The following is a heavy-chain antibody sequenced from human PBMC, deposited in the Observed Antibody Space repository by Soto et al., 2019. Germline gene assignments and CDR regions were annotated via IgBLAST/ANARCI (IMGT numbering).Heavy chain of an antibody. J-gene: IGHJ6*02. Sequence: SETLSLTCAVYGGSFSGYYWSWIRQPPGKGLEWIGEINHSGSTNYNPSLKSRVTISVDTSKNQFSLKLSSVTAADTAVYYCARGAGIAAAGMVDYYYGMDVWGQGTTVTVS. V-gene: IGHV4-34*01. CDR2: INHSGST. D-gene: IGHD6-13*01. CDR3: ARGAGIAAAGMVDYYYGMDV. CDR1: GGSFSGYY.